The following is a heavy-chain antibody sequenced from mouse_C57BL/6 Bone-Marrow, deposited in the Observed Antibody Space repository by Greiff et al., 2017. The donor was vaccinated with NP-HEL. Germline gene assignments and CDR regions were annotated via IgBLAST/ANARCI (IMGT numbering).Heavy chain of an antibody. D-gene: IGHD1-1*01. Sequence: VQLQQPGAELVKPGASVKLSCKASGYTFTSYWMHWVKQRPGHGLEWIGMIHPNSGSTNYNEKFKSKATLTVDKSSSTAYMQISSLTSEDSAVYYCARDITTVVATDFDYWGQGTTLTVSS. V-gene: IGHV1-64*01. J-gene: IGHJ2*01. CDR1: GYTFTSYW. CDR3: ARDITTVVATDFDY. CDR2: IHPNSGST.